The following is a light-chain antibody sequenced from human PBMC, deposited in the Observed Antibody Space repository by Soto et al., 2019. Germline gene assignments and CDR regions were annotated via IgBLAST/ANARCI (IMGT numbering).Light chain of an antibody. CDR3: QQSYSTPGT. J-gene: IGKJ3*01. V-gene: IGKV1-39*01. CDR1: QSISSY. Sequence: DILMTQSPYSLSASVGDRVTITCRASQSISSYLNWYQQKPGKAPKLLIYAASSLQSGVPSRFSGSGSGTDFTLTISSLQPEDFATYYCQQSYSTPGTFGPGTKVDIK. CDR2: AAS.